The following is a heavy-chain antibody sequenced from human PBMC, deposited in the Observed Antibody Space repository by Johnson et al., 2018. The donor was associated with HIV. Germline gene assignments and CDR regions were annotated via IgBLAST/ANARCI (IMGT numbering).Heavy chain of an antibody. CDR1: GFTFSNAW. D-gene: IGHD3-10*01. CDR3: TTGAAFGAFDI. Sequence: VQLVESGGGLVQPGGSLRLSCAASGFTFSNAWMSWVRQAPGKGLEWVGRITSNTDGGTTDYAAPVKGRFTISRDDSKNTVYLQMNRLKTEDTAIYYCTTGAAFGAFDICGQGTMVTVSS. V-gene: IGHV3-15*01. J-gene: IGHJ3*02. CDR2: ITSNTDGGTT.